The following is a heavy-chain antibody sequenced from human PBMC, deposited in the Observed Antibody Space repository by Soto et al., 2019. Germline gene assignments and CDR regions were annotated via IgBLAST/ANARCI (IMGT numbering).Heavy chain of an antibody. J-gene: IGHJ4*02. CDR2: ITDSSDTL. D-gene: IGHD3-16*01. CDR1: GFSFSNYN. Sequence: GSLRLPCVDSGFSFSNYNRNWVRQATGKRLEWVSYITDSSDTLHYADSVRGRFTISKDNADSSLYLQMHRRRDEDTAGSFCARDWGHGYYLDYWGRGTLVTVSS. CDR3: ARDWGHGYYLDY. V-gene: IGHV3-48*02.